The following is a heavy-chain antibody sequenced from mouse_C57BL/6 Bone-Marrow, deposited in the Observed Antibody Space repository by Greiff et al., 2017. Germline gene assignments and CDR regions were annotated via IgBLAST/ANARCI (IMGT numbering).Heavy chain of an antibody. J-gene: IGHJ3*01. CDR1: GFSFNTYA. Sequence: EVQGVESGGGLVQPKGSLKLSCAASGFSFNTYAMNWVRQAPGQGLEWVARIRSKSNNYATYYADSVKDRFTVSRDGSESMLYLHMNNLEAEDTAMYYCVRGEFLFAYWGQGTLVTVSA. V-gene: IGHV10-1*01. CDR2: IRSKSNNYAT. CDR3: VRGEFLFAY.